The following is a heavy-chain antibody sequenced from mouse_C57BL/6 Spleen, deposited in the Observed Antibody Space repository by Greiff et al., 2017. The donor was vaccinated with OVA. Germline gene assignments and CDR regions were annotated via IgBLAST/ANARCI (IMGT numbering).Heavy chain of an antibody. D-gene: IGHD2-3*01. J-gene: IGHJ4*01. V-gene: IGHV1-69*01. CDR2: IDPSDSYT. CDR3: ARRAIYDGYYGAMDY. CDR1: GYTFTSYW. Sequence: VQLQQPGAELVMPGASVKLSCKASGYTFTSYWMHWVKQRPGQGLEWIGEIDPSDSYTNYNQKFKGKSTLTVDKSSSTAYMQLSSLTSEDSAVYYCARRAIYDGYYGAMDYWGQGTSVTVSS.